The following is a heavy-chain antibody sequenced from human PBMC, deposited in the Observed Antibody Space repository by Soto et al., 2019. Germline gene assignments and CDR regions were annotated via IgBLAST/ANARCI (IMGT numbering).Heavy chain of an antibody. J-gene: IGHJ6*02. V-gene: IGHV5-51*01. CDR1: GYSFTSYW. CDR3: ARLGGVAARPGDHYYYYYGMDV. D-gene: IGHD6-6*01. CDR2: IYPGDSDT. Sequence: GESPKISCKGSGYSFTSYWIGWVRQMPGKGLEWMGIIYPGDSDTRYSPSFQGQVTISADKSISTAYLQWSSLKASDTAMYYCARLGGVAARPGDHYYYYYGMDVWGQGTTVTVSS.